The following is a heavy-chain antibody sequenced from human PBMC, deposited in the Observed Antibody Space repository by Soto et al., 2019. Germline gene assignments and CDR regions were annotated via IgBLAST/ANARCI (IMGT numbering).Heavy chain of an antibody. J-gene: IGHJ4*02. CDR1: GGTFSSYA. CDR2: IIPIFGTA. V-gene: IGHV1-69*06. D-gene: IGHD3-9*01. Sequence: VKVSCKASGGTFSSYAISWVRQAPGQGLEWMGGIIPIFGTANYAQKFQGRVTITADKSTSTAYMELSSLRSEDTAVYYCARGAGHYDILTGYPHAPFDYWGQGTLVTVSS. CDR3: ARGAGHYDILTGYPHAPFDY.